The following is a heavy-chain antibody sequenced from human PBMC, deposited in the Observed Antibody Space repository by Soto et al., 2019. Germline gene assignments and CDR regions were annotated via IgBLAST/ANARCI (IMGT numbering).Heavy chain of an antibody. CDR3: AYLPCSGGSCDWFSFSGMDV. D-gene: IGHD2-15*01. Sequence: QITLKESGPPLVKPTQTLTLTCTFSGFSLSTSGVGVAWIRQPPGKALEWLALIYWDDDKRYRPSLESRRTIPKDTSKSPVVLTMTNMDSVDTATYYCAYLPCSGGSCDWFSFSGMDVWGQGTTVTVSS. CDR2: IYWDDDK. V-gene: IGHV2-5*02. J-gene: IGHJ6*02. CDR1: GFSLSTSGVG.